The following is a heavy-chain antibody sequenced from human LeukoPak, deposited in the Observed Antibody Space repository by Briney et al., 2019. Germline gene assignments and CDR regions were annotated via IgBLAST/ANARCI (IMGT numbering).Heavy chain of an antibody. V-gene: IGHV3-21*01. CDR2: ISSSSSYI. D-gene: IGHD5-18*01. J-gene: IGHJ4*02. CDR1: GFTFSSYS. Sequence: PGGSLRLSCAASGFTFSSYSMNWVRQAPGKWLEWVSSISSSSSYIYYADSVKGRFTISRDNAKNSLYLQMNSLRAEDTAVYYCARDSGTAMAVDYWGQGTLVTVSS. CDR3: ARDSGTAMAVDY.